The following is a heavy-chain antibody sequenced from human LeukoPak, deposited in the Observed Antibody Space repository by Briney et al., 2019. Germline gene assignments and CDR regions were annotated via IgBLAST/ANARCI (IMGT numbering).Heavy chain of an antibody. J-gene: IGHJ4*02. D-gene: IGHD3-10*01. V-gene: IGHV4-59*01. CDR2: ISYSGST. Sequence: SETLSLTCTVSGGSISSYYWSWIRQPPGKGLEWIGYISYSGSTNYNPSLKSRVTISIDTSKNQFSLKLSSVTAADTAVYYCARVTGSLWFGDLTNSEGFDYWGQGTLVNVSS. CDR1: GGSISSYY. CDR3: ARVTGSLWFGDLTNSEGFDY.